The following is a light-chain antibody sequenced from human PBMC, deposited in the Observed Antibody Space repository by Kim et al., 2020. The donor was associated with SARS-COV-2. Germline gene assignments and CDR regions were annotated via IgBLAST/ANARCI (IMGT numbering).Light chain of an antibody. J-gene: IGLJ2*01. V-gene: IGLV6-57*03. CDR3: QSYDSINVV. CDR1: SGSIASNY. CDR2: EDN. Sequence: GKTVTISCTRSSGSIASNYVQWYQQRPGSAPTTVIYEDNQRPSGVPDRFSGSFDSSSNSAYLTISGLKTEDEADYYCQSYDSINVVFGGGTQLTVL.